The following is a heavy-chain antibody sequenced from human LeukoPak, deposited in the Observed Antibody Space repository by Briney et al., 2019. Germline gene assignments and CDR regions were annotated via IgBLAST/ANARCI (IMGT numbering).Heavy chain of an antibody. CDR3: VSTASYCGSDCYSYFDY. CDR1: GFTFNTYA. D-gene: IGHD2-21*02. CDR2: IRNNGGKA. V-gene: IGHV3-23*01. J-gene: IGHJ4*02. Sequence: AGGSLRLSCVASGFTFNTYAMSWVRQAPGMGLEWVSSIRNNGGKAYYADSVKDRLIISRDNSKNTLYLQMDSLRAEDTAIYYCVSTASYCGSDCYSYFDYWAQGTLVTVSS.